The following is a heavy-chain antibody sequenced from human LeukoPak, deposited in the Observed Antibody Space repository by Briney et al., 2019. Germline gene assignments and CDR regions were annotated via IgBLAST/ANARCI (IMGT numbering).Heavy chain of an antibody. CDR2: ISYDGSNK. Sequence: PGGSLRLSCAAPGFTFSSYAMHWVRQAPGRGLEWVAVISYDGSNKYYADSVKGRFTISRDNSKNTLYLQMNSLRAEDTAVYYCARDGGYGSGSYSYGMDVWGQGTTVTVSS. V-gene: IGHV3-30*04. D-gene: IGHD3-10*01. J-gene: IGHJ6*02. CDR1: GFTFSSYA. CDR3: ARDGGYGSGSYSYGMDV.